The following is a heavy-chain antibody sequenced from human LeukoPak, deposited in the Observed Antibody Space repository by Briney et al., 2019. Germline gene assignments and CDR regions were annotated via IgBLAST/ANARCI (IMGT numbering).Heavy chain of an antibody. CDR2: IIPIFGTA. D-gene: IGHD5-18*01. CDR1: GGTFSSYA. V-gene: IGHV1-69*05. Sequence: SVKVSCKASGGTFSSYAISWVRQAPGQGLEWMGGIIPIFGTANYAQKFQGRVTITTDESTSTVYMELSSLRSEDTAVYYCARVSSYGSPFDYWGQGTLVTVSS. CDR3: ARVSSYGSPFDY. J-gene: IGHJ4*02.